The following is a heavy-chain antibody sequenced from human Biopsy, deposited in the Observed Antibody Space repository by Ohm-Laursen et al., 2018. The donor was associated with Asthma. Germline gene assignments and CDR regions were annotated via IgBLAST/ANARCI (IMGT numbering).Heavy chain of an antibody. J-gene: IGHJ4*02. V-gene: IGHV2-5*02. CDR1: GFSLSTSGGG. D-gene: IGHD1-26*01. Sequence: TQTLTLTCTFSGFSLSTSGGGVGWIRQPPGKALEWLGNIYWDDDKRYSPSLQSRLTITRDTPKDQVVLTMTNMGPVDTGTYYCVHTLVGLKAFDFWGQGTLVNVSS. CDR3: VHTLVGLKAFDF. CDR2: IYWDDDK.